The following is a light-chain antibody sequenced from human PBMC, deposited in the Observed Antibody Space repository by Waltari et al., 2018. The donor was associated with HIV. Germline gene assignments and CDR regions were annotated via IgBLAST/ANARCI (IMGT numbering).Light chain of an antibody. CDR1: SRDVGRYNY. V-gene: IGLV2-11*01. CDR3: CSYAGSYDFDVV. J-gene: IGLJ2*01. CDR2: DVT. Sequence: QSALTQPRSVSGSLGQSVTNPCPVLSRDVGRYNYVSCSQQHPGKAPKLLIFDVTKRPSGVPDRFSGSKSGDTASLTISGLQSEDEADYYCCSYAGSYDFDVVFGGGTNLTVL.